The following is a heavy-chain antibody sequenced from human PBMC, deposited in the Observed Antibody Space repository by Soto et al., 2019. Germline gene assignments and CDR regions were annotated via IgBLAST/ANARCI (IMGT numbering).Heavy chain of an antibody. CDR2: IYYSGST. Sequence: SETLSLTCTVFGGSISSGGFYWSWIRQHPGKGLEWIWYIYYSGSTYYNPSLKSRVTISVDTSKNQFSLKLSSVTAADTAVYYCASAPRFIDYDSSGMIQHWGQGTLVTVSS. V-gene: IGHV4-31*03. J-gene: IGHJ1*01. CDR1: GGSISSGGFY. CDR3: ASAPRFIDYDSSGMIQH. D-gene: IGHD3-22*01.